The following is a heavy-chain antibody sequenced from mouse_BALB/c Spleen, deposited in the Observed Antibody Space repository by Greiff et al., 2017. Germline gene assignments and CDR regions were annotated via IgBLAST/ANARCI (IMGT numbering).Heavy chain of an antibody. D-gene: IGHD1-1*01. V-gene: IGHV14-3*02. Sequence: VQLQQSGAELVKPGASVKLSCTASGFNIKDTYMHWVKQRPEQGLEWIGYIDPFNGGTSYNQKFKGKATLTVDKSSSTAYMHLSSLTSEDSAVYYCARSLSYYGSSLDYWGQGTTLTVAS. J-gene: IGHJ2*01. CDR1: GFNIKDTY. CDR2: IDPFNGGT. CDR3: ARSLSYYGSSLDY.